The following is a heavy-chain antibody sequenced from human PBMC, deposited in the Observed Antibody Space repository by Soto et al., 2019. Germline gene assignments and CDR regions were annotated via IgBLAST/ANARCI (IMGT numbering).Heavy chain of an antibody. CDR2: IFYGGGSGVS. Sequence: QLHLQESGPGLVEPSETLSLTCTVSGGSFSSSNYYWGWIRQPPGKGLEWIGNIFYGGGSGVSYYRPCPQFRVTISVDTSKKQFPLNMRSPTAADPAVYFCAGRGGGDSRFDSWGQGKLVTVSS. V-gene: IGHV4-39*01. CDR3: AGRGGGDSRFDS. CDR1: GGSFSSSNYY. D-gene: IGHD4-17*01. J-gene: IGHJ4*02.